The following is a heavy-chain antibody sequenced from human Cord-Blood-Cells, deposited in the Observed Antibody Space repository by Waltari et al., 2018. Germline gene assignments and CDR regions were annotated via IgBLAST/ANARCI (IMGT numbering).Heavy chain of an antibody. CDR2: IIPIFGTD. V-gene: IGHV1-69*01. CDR3: GGGTKYYDCSGYSYFDF. D-gene: IGHD3-22*01. Sequence: QVQLVQSGAEVKKPGSSVKVSCKASGGTFSSYAISWVRQAPGQGLEWMGGIIPIFGTDNHGPEVQGRVQINADESNETTYIELRRLGSEETAVDYWGGGTKYYDCSGYSYFDFRGQGTLVPVPS. CDR1: GGTFSSYA. J-gene: IGHJ4*01.